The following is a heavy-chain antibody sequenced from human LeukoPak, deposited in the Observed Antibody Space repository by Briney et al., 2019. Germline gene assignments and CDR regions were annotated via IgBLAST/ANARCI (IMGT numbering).Heavy chain of an antibody. J-gene: IGHJ4*02. Sequence: GGSLRLSCAASGFTFSSYSMNWVRQVPGKGLEWVSYISSSSSTIYYADSVKGRFTISRDNAKNSLYLQMNSLRAEDTAVYYCARDLSGVTGYTYGRGIDYWGQGTLVTVSS. CDR1: GFTFSSYS. D-gene: IGHD5-18*01. CDR3: ARDLSGVTGYTYGRGIDY. V-gene: IGHV3-48*01. CDR2: ISSSSSTI.